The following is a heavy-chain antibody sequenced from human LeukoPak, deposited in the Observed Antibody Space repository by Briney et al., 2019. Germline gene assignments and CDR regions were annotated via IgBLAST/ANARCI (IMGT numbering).Heavy chain of an antibody. D-gene: IGHD3-22*01. CDR3: ARRHSSGYYLY. CDR1: GGSISSYY. J-gene: IGHJ4*02. V-gene: IGHV4-59*08. CDR2: IYYSGST. Sequence: SETLSLTCTVPGGSISSYYWSWIRQPPGKGLEWIGYIYYSGSTNYNPSLKSRVTISVDTSKNQFSLKLSSVTAADTAVYYCARRHSSGYYLYWGQGTLVTVSS.